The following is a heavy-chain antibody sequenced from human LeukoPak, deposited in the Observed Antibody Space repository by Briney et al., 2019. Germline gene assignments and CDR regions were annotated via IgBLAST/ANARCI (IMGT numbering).Heavy chain of an antibody. V-gene: IGHV3-7*01. CDR3: ARERQNKDFWSGGDY. CDR1: GFTLSSHW. Sequence: GGSLRLSCAASGFTLSSHWMGWVRQAPGKGLEWVANIKQDGSEKYYVDSVKGRFTISRDNAKNSLYLQMNTLRPEDTAVYYCARERQNKDFWSGGDYWGQGTLVTVSS. CDR2: IKQDGSEK. J-gene: IGHJ4*02. D-gene: IGHD3-3*01.